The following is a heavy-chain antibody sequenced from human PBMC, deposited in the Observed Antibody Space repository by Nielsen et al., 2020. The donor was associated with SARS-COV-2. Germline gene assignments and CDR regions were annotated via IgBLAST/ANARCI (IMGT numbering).Heavy chain of an antibody. D-gene: IGHD6-13*01. J-gene: IGHJ6*02. V-gene: IGHV3-9*01. CDR1: GFTFDDYA. CDR3: AKLSSWDGDYYYGMDV. Sequence: GGSLRLSCAVSGFTFDDYAMHWVRQAPGKGLEWVSGISWNSGSIGYADSVKGRFTISRDNAKNSLYLQMNSLRAEDTALYYCAKLSSWDGDYYYGMDVWGQGTTVTVSS. CDR2: ISWNSGSI.